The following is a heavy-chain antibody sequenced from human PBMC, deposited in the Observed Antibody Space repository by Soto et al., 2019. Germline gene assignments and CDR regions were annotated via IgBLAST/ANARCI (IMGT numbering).Heavy chain of an antibody. V-gene: IGHV1-18*04. CDR3: ARPDHDYSALGYYGMDV. J-gene: IGHJ6*02. CDR2: ISAYNGNT. Sequence: ASMKVSWKASGYTFTSYGISWVRQAPGQGLDWMGWISAYNGNTNYAQKLQGRVTMTTDTSTSTAYMELRSLRSDDTAVYYCARPDHDYSALGYYGMDVWGQGTTVTVSS. D-gene: IGHD4-4*01. CDR1: GYTFTSYG.